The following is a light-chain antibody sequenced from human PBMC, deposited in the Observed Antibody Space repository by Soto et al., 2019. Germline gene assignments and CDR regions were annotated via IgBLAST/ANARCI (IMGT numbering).Light chain of an antibody. CDR2: LNSDGSH. Sequence: QSVLTQSPSASASLGASVKLTCTLSSGHSTYAIAWHQQQPEKGPRYLMKLNSDGSHSKGDGIPDRFSGSSSGAERYLTISSLQSEDEADYYCQNWGTGIQGVSGGGTKLTVL. CDR1: SGHSTYA. CDR3: QNWGTGIQGV. J-gene: IGLJ3*02. V-gene: IGLV4-69*01.